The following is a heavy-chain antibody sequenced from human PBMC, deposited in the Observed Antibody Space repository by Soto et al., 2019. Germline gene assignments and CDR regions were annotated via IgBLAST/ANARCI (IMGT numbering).Heavy chain of an antibody. V-gene: IGHV4-31*03. CDR2: IYYSGST. J-gene: IGHJ6*02. CDR1: GGSISSGGYY. CDR3: ARGYSGSPYYGMDV. D-gene: IGHD1-26*01. Sequence: SETLSLTCTVSGGSISSGGYYWSWIRQHPGKGLEWIGYIYYSGSTYYNPSLKSRVTISVDTSKNQFSLKLGSVTAADTVVYYCARGYSGSPYYGMDVWGQGTTVTVSS.